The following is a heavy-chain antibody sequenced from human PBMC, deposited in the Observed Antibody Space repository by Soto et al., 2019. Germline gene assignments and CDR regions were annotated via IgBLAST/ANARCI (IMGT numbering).Heavy chain of an antibody. D-gene: IGHD1-1*01. V-gene: IGHV1-18*01. CDR1: GYTFTNYG. J-gene: IGHJ4*02. CDR2: ISAYNGNT. Sequence: QVQLVPSGAEVKKPGASVKVSCKGSGYTFTNYGITWVRQAPGQGLEWMGWISAYNGNTNSAQKVQGRVTVTRDTSTSTAYMELRSLRSDDTAVYYCARGRYGDYWGQGALVTVSS. CDR3: ARGRYGDY.